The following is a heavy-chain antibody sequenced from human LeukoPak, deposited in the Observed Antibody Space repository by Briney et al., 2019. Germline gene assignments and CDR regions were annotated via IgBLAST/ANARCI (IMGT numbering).Heavy chain of an antibody. J-gene: IGHJ4*02. Sequence: SETLSLTCTVSGGSISSSSYYWGWIRQPPGKGLEWIGSIYYSGSTYYNPSLKSRVTISVDTSKNQFSLKLSSVTAADTAVYYCARGIMGIWGQGTLVTVSS. D-gene: IGHD7-27*01. V-gene: IGHV4-39*07. CDR2: IYYSGST. CDR1: GGSISSSSYY. CDR3: ARGIMGI.